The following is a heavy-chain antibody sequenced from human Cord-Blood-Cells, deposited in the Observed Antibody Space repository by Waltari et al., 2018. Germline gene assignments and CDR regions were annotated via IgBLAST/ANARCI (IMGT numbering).Heavy chain of an antibody. CDR2: YIPILGIA. CDR3: ARVGGSYYAFDI. CDR1: GGTFSSYA. D-gene: IGHD1-26*01. Sequence: QVQLVQSGAEVKKPGSSVKVSCKASGGTFSSYAISWVRQAPGQGLEWMGGYIPILGIANYDQKFPGRVKITADESTSTAYMELSSLRAEDTAVYYCARVGGSYYAFDIWGQGTMVTVSS. J-gene: IGHJ3*02. V-gene: IGHV1-69*04.